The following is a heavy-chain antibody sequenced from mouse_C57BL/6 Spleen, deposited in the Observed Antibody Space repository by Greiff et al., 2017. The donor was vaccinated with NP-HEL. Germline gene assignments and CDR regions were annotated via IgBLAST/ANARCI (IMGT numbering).Heavy chain of an antibody. CDR1: GYTFTDYE. D-gene: IGHD4-1*01. V-gene: IGHV1-15*01. Sequence: QVQLQQSGAELVRPGASVTLSCKASGYTFTDYEMHWVKQTPVHGLEWIGAIDPETGGTAYNQKFKGKAILTADKSSSTAYMELRSLTSEDSAVYYCTRPGTRFWFAYWGQGTLVTVSA. CDR2: IDPETGGT. J-gene: IGHJ3*01. CDR3: TRPGTRFWFAY.